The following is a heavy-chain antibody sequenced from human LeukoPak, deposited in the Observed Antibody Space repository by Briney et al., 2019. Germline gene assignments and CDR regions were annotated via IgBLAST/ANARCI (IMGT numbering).Heavy chain of an antibody. Sequence: SETLSLTCAVSGGSFSDFYWNWIRQPPGKGLEWIGSIYYSGSTYYNPSLKSRVTISVDTSKNQFSLKLSSVTAADTAVYYCARGPIVVVTAIQGGAFDIWGQGTMVTVSS. V-gene: IGHV4-34*01. J-gene: IGHJ3*02. CDR3: ARGPIVVVTAIQGGAFDI. CDR1: GGSFSDFY. CDR2: IYYSGST. D-gene: IGHD2-21*02.